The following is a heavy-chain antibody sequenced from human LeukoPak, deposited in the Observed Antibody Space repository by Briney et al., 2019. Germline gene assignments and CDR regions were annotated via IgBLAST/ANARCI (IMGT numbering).Heavy chain of an antibody. D-gene: IGHD3-3*01. Sequence: SETLSLTCAVYGGSFSGYYWSWIRQPPGKGLEWIGEINHSGSTNYNPSLKSRVTISVDTSKNQFSLKLSSVTAADTAVYYCARPIWSGGPYGYWGQGTLVTVSS. CDR1: GGSFSGYY. CDR2: INHSGST. CDR3: ARPIWSGGPYGY. V-gene: IGHV4-34*01. J-gene: IGHJ4*02.